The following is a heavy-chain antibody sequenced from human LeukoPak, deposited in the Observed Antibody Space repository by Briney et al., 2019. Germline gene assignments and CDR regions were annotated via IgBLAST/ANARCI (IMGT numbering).Heavy chain of an antibody. CDR2: ISAYNGNT. CDR3: ARIGIAARPRQYYYYYYGMDV. J-gene: IGHJ6*02. Sequence: ASVKVSCKASGYTFTSYGISWVRQAPGQGLEWMGWISAYNGNTNYAQKLQGRVTMTTDTSTSTAYMELRSLRSDDTAVYYCARIGIAARPRQYYYYYYGMDVWGQGTTVTVSS. CDR1: GYTFTSYG. V-gene: IGHV1-18*01. D-gene: IGHD6-6*01.